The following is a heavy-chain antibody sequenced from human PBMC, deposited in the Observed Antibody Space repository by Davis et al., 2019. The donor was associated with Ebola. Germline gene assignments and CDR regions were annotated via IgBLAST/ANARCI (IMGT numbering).Heavy chain of an antibody. J-gene: IGHJ4*02. V-gene: IGHV4-59*01. CDR3: ARGGYSSGWYGLGVGY. CDR1: GGSISSYY. D-gene: IGHD6-19*01. CDR2: IYYSGST. Sequence: PSETLSLTCTVSGGSISSYYWSWIRQPPGKGLEWIGYIYYSGSTNYNPSLKSRVTISVDTSKNQFSLKLSSVTAADTAVYYCARGGYSSGWYGLGVGYWGQGTLVTVSS.